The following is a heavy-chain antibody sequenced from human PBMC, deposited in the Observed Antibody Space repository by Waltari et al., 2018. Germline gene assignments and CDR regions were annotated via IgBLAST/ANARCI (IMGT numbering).Heavy chain of an antibody. CDR3: ARRVMSGRAAAGFFSGGAFDI. D-gene: IGHD6-13*01. CDR2: INHSGST. Sequence: QVQLQQWGAGLLKPSETLSLTCAVYGGSFSGYYWSWIRQPPGTGLEWIGEINHSGSTNYNPSLKSRVTISVDTSKNQFSLKLSSVTAADTAVYYCARRVMSGRAAAGFFSGGAFDIWGQGTMVTVSS. J-gene: IGHJ3*02. V-gene: IGHV4-34*01. CDR1: GGSFSGYY.